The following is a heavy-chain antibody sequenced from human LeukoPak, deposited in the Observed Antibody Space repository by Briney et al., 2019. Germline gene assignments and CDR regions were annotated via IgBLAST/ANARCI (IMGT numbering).Heavy chain of an antibody. CDR2: VSNSGDYI. Sequence: GDSLRLSCAASGFSFSSYRMNWVRQAPGKGLEWVSSVSNSGDYIHYADSVKGRFTISRDNAKNSLYLQMNSLRAEDTAVYYCARETYYGSGSQDYWGQGTLVTVSS. V-gene: IGHV3-21*01. CDR1: GFSFSSYR. D-gene: IGHD3-10*01. CDR3: ARETYYGSGSQDY. J-gene: IGHJ4*02.